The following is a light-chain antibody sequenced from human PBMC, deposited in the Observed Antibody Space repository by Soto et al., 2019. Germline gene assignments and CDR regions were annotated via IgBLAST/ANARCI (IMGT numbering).Light chain of an antibody. CDR2: GAS. Sequence: ELVMPQSLATMSVSPGESVPLSRRASQSVRSNLAWYQQKPGQSPRLLIYGASTRATGIPARFSGSGSGTEFTLTIRSLQSEDLAVYYCQKYNNWPPITVGQGKRLAIK. J-gene: IGKJ5*01. CDR1: QSVRSN. V-gene: IGKV3-15*01. CDR3: QKYNNWPPIT.